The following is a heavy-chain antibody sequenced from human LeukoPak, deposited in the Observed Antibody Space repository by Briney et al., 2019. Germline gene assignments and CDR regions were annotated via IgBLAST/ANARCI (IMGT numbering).Heavy chain of an antibody. D-gene: IGHD6-19*01. CDR1: GFTFRNYW. Sequence: SGRSLRLSCAASGFTFRNYWMHWVCQGAGKGLVWVSRINSDGSSTTYADSVKGRLTISRDNAKNTLYLQMSSLRAEDTAVYYCVRESSAWELDYWGQGTLVTVSS. J-gene: IGHJ4*02. CDR3: VRESSAWELDY. CDR2: INSDGSST. V-gene: IGHV3-74*01.